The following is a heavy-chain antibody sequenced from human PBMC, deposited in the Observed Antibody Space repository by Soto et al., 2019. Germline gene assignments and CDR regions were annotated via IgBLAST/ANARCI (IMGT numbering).Heavy chain of an antibody. CDR3: ARLGTYCSCGSCYSYWYFDL. D-gene: IGHD2-15*01. CDR1: GGSISSYY. Sequence: QVQLQESGPGLVKPSETLSLTCTVSGGSISSYYWSWIRQPPGKGLEWIGYIYYSGRTNYNPSLTSPVTTSLDTSKNHFSLQLSSVTAADTAVYYCARLGTYCSCGSCYSYWYFDLWGRGTLVTVSS. CDR2: IYYSGRT. J-gene: IGHJ2*01. V-gene: IGHV4-59*08.